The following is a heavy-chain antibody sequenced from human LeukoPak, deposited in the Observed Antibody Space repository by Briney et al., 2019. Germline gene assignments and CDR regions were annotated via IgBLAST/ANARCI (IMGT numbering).Heavy chain of an antibody. J-gene: IGHJ4*02. CDR2: ITWKSHRT. CDR3: ASEVGYRSLGY. Sequence: GGSLRLSCAASGFTLDDNTMHWVRQTPGRGLEWVSFITWKSHRTHYADSVRGRFTVSRDNSKDSMHLEMNSLKTEDTGLYHCASEVGYRSLGYLGQATLVTVSS. D-gene: IGHD3-3*01. V-gene: IGHV3-43*01. CDR1: GFTLDDNT.